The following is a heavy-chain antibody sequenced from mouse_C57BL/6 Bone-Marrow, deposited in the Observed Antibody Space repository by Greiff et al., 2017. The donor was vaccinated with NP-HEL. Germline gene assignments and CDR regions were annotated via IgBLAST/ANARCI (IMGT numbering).Heavy chain of an antibody. V-gene: IGHV1-9*01. CDR2: LLPGSGST. CDR1: FYTFPCYC. D-gene: IGHD1-1*01. J-gene: IGHJ4*01. CDR3: AVDYYALYAMDY. Sequence: QVPLLPSFPSLLPPWASVTLSCPSSFYTFPCYCLAWVKPRPVLGLEWIGELLPGSGSTNYNEKFKGKATLTADTSSNTAYMQLSSLTTEDSAIYYCAVDYYALYAMDYWGQGTSVTVSS.